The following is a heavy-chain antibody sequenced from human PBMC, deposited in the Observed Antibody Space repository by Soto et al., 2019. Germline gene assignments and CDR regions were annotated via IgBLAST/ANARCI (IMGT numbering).Heavy chain of an antibody. CDR2: IYYSGST. V-gene: IGHV4-59*01. J-gene: IGHJ4*02. CDR3: ARGHSGYERPFDY. Sequence: QVQLQESGPGLVKPSETLSLTCTVSGGSISSYYWSWIRQPPGKGLEWIGYIYYSGSTNYNPSLKSRVTISVDTSKNQFSLKLSSVTAADTAVYYCARGHSGYERPFDYWGQGTLVTVSS. CDR1: GGSISSYY. D-gene: IGHD5-12*01.